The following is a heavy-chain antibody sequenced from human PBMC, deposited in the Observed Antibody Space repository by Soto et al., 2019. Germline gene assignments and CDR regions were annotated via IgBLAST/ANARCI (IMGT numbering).Heavy chain of an antibody. D-gene: IGHD1-26*01. Sequence: SGFTFNNKWMHWVRQAPGKGLVWLSRIDGAAATTNYADSVKGRFTISRDNAKNIVFLHVNGLTDEDTAVYYCARGGAMGVDYWGQGTLVTVSS. V-gene: IGHV3-74*01. CDR3: ARGGAMGVDY. J-gene: IGHJ4*02. CDR2: IDGAAATT. CDR1: GFTFNNKW.